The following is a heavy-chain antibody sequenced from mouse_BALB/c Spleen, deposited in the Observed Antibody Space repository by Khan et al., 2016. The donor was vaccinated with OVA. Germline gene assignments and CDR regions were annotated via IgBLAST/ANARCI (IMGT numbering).Heavy chain of an antibody. CDR3: ARQPYYHYNIMDY. CDR2: IWSDGNT. Sequence: QVQLKESGPGLAAPSQSLSITCTISGFSLTNYGVHWVRQPPGKGLEWLVVIWSDGNTNYNSALKSRLTITKDNSQSQVFLKINSLQTDDTASYCCARQPYYHYNIMDYWGQGTSVTVSS. D-gene: IGHD2-10*01. J-gene: IGHJ4*01. CDR1: GFSLTNYG. V-gene: IGHV2-6-1*01.